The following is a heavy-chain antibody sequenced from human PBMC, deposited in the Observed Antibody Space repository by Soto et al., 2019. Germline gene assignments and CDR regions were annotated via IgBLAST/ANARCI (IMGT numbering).Heavy chain of an antibody. D-gene: IGHD3-9*01. V-gene: IGHV4-39*01. CDR3: ARHRGYYDILTGYYTEFNFDY. CDR2: IYYSGST. CDR1: GGSISSSSYY. J-gene: IGHJ4*02. Sequence: SETLSLTCTVPGGSISSSSYYWGWIRQPPGKGLEWIGSIYYSGSTYYNPSLKSRVTISVDTSKNQFSLKLSSVTAADTAVYYCARHRGYYDILTGYYTEFNFDYWGQGTLVTVSS.